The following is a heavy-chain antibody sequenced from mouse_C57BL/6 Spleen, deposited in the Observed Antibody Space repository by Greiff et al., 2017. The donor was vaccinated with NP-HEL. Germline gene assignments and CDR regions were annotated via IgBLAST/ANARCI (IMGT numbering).Heavy chain of an antibody. J-gene: IGHJ4*01. CDR3: TRLITHYYAMDY. CDR1: GYTFTDYE. D-gene: IGHD2-4*01. Sequence: QVQLQQSGAELVRPGASVTLSCKASGYTFTDYEMHWVKQTPVHGLEWIGAIDPETGGTAYNQKFKGKAILTADKSSSTAYMELRSLTSEDSAVYYCTRLITHYYAMDYWGQGTSVTVSS. V-gene: IGHV1-15*01. CDR2: IDPETGGT.